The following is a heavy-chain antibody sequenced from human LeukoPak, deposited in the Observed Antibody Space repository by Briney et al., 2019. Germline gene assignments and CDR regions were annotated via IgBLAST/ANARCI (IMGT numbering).Heavy chain of an antibody. V-gene: IGHV4-38-2*02. CDR3: ARAYYYDSSAYYYYMDV. CDR2: IYHSGST. CDR1: GYSISSGYY. J-gene: IGHJ6*03. D-gene: IGHD3-22*01. Sequence: SETLSLTCTVSGYSISSGYYWGWIRQPPGKGLEWIGNIYHSGSTYYNPSLKSRVSISVDTSKNQFSLKLTSVTAADTAVYYCARAYYYDSSAYYYYMDVWGKGTTVTISS.